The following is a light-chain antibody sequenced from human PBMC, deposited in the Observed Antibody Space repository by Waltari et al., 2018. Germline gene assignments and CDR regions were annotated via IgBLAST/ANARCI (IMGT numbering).Light chain of an antibody. V-gene: IGKV1-5*03. J-gene: IGKJ4*01. CDR1: QRISIW. CDR3: QQYNSYSLLS. CDR2: KTS. Sequence: IHMTQSPPTVSASIRHRHIFCCRASQRISIWLVWYQQKPGKAPKLLIYKTSILESGVPSRFSGSGSGTEFTLTISSLQPEDFATYYCQQYNSYSLLSFGGGTKVEIK.